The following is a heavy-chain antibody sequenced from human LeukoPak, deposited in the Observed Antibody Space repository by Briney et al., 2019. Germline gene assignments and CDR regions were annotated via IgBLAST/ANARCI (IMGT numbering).Heavy chain of an antibody. J-gene: IGHJ6*02. CDR1: GFTFSSYA. CDR3: ARDPYSSSWYPYYYYGMDV. Sequence: GGSLRLSCAASGFTFSSYAMHWVRQAPGKGLEWVGVISYDGSNKYYADSVKGRFTISRDNSKNTLYLQMNSLRAEDTAVYYCARDPYSSSWYPYYYYGMDVWGQGTTVTVSS. D-gene: IGHD6-13*01. CDR2: ISYDGSNK. V-gene: IGHV3-30-3*01.